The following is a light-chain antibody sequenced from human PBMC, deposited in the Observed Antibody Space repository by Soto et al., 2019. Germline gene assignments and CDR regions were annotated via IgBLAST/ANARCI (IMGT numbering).Light chain of an antibody. Sequence: EIELTQSPGTLSLSPGESATLSCKASQSVSSTYLAWFQQKPGQPPTLLIYGVSNRATGTPDRFSGSGSGTDFTLTISSLEPEDFAVFYCHQYGISPPTFGPGTKVDIK. CDR1: QSVSSTY. CDR2: GVS. V-gene: IGKV3-20*01. CDR3: HQYGISPPT. J-gene: IGKJ1*01.